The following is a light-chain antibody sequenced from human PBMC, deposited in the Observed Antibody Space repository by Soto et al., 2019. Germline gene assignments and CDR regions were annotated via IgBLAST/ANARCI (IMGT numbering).Light chain of an antibody. Sequence: DIQMTQSPSSVSASVGDRVTITCRASQDVSSWLAWYQQKPGKAPKLLIYGASTLQSGVPSRFSGTGSGTYFTLPISSLQPEDFATYFCQQANSLPRTFGQGTKVEIK. CDR3: QQANSLPRT. V-gene: IGKV1-12*01. CDR1: QDVSSW. J-gene: IGKJ1*01. CDR2: GAS.